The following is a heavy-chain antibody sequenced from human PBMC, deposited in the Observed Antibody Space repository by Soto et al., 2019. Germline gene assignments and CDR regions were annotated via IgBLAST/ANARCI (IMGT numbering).Heavy chain of an antibody. CDR3: ARRDTYYDILTGTPMDV. Sequence: ASVKVSCKASGYTFTSYGISWVRQAPGQGLEWMGWISAYNGHTNYAQKLQGRVTMTTDTSTSTAYMELRSLRSDNTAVYYCARRDTYYDILTGTPMDVWGQGTTVTVSS. CDR1: GYTFTSYG. D-gene: IGHD3-9*01. CDR2: ISAYNGHT. J-gene: IGHJ6*02. V-gene: IGHV1-18*01.